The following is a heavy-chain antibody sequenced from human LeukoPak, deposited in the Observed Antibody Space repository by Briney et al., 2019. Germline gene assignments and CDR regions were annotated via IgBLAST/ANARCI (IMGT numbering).Heavy chain of an antibody. J-gene: IGHJ4*02. Sequence: ASVKVSCKTSGYNFPGYDIHWVRQAPGHGPERMGLINPNNGGTEYAQRFQGRVTMTRDTSISTAFMELSGLRSDDTAVYYCARGIPSFTLFGVVIYWGQGTAVTVSS. V-gene: IGHV1-2*02. D-gene: IGHD3-3*01. CDR3: ARGIPSFTLFGVVIY. CDR2: INPNNGGT. CDR1: GYNFPGYD.